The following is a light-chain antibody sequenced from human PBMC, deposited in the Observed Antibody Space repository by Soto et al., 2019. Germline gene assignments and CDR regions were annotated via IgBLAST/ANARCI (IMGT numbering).Light chain of an antibody. CDR1: QSVSSSN. CDR3: QQLWA. Sequence: EIVLTQSPGTLSLSPGERATISCRASQSVSSSNVDWYQQKSGHAPRLLIYGASIRATGIPDRFSGSGSGTDFTLTISRLEPEDFALYFCQQLWAFGQGTKVEIK. V-gene: IGKV3-20*01. CDR2: GAS. J-gene: IGKJ1*01.